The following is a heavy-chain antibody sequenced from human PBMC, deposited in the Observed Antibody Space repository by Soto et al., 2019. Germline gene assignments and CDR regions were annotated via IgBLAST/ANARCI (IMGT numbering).Heavy chain of an antibody. CDR2: IKQDGSEK. CDR1: GFTFSSYW. CDR3: ARGQNKRRNCDFDY. D-gene: IGHD1-1*01. J-gene: IGHJ4*02. Sequence: EVQLVESGGGLVQPGGSLRLSCAASGFTFSSYWMSWVRQAPGKGLEWVANIKQDGSEKYYVDSVKGRFTISRDNAKNSLYVQMNSLRAEDTAVYYCARGQNKRRNCDFDYWGQGTLVTVSS. V-gene: IGHV3-7*01.